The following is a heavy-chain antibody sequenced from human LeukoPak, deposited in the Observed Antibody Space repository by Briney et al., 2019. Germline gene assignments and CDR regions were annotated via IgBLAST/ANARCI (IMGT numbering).Heavy chain of an antibody. V-gene: IGHV3-73*01. D-gene: IGHD3-3*01. Sequence: PGGSLRLSCAASGFTFSGSAMHWVRQASGKGLEWVGRIRSKANSYATAYAASVQGRFTISRDDSKNKAYLKMNSLKTEDTAVYYCTREYDFWSGYRYYYYYYYMDVWGKGTTVTVSS. J-gene: IGHJ6*03. CDR2: IRSKANSYAT. CDR3: TREYDFWSGYRYYYYYYYMDV. CDR1: GFTFSGSA.